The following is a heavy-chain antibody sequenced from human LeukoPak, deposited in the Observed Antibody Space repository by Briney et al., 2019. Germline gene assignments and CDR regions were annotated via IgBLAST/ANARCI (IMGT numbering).Heavy chain of an antibody. CDR2: INPSGGST. J-gene: IGHJ4*02. V-gene: IGHV1-46*01. CDR1: GYTFTSYY. D-gene: IGHD3-22*01. CDR3: ARGIRGITMIVVALDY. Sequence: ASVKVSCKASGYTFTSYYMHWVRQAPGQGLEWMGIINPSGGSTSYAQKFQGRVTMTRDTSTSTVYMELSSLSSEDTAVYYCARGIRGITMIVVALDYWGQGTLVTVSS.